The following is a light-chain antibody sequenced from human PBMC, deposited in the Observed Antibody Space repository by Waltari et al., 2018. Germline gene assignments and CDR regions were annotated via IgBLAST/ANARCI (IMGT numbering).Light chain of an antibody. V-gene: IGKV3D-15*01. CDR3: EQYNNWPPWT. Sequence: EIVMTKSPATLSVSLGERPTLPCRASQSVSSNLAWYQQKPGQAPRLLIYGASTRATGIPARFSGSGSGTEFTLTISSLQSEDFAVYYCEQYNNWPPWTFGQGTKVEIK. CDR1: QSVSSN. CDR2: GAS. J-gene: IGKJ1*01.